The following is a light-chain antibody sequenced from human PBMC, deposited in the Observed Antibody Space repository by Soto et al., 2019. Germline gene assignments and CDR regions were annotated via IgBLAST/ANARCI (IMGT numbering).Light chain of an antibody. CDR2: DAS. V-gene: IGKV3-15*01. CDR1: QRINSH. CDR3: QQYNNWLGT. Sequence: EIVMTQSPATLSVSPGERATLSCRASQRINSHLAWYQQKPGQAPRLLIYDASTRATGIPARFSGSGSGTEFTLTISSLQSEDFAAYYCQQYNNWLGTFGQGTKLEIK. J-gene: IGKJ2*01.